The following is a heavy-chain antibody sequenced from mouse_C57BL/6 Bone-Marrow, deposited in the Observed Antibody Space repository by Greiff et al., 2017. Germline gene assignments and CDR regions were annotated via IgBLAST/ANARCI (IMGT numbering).Heavy chain of an antibody. V-gene: IGHV5-4*01. D-gene: IGHD4-1*01. CDR3: SRERRGAHWDPAWFPS. Sequence: EVKVVESGGGLVKPGGSLKLSCAASGFTFSSYAMSWVRQTPEKRLEWVATISDGGSYTYYPDNVKGRFTISRDNAKNNLYLQMSHLKSEATAMYYCSRERRGAHWDPAWFPSWGQ. J-gene: IGHJ3*01. CDR1: GFTFSSYA. CDR2: ISDGGSYT.